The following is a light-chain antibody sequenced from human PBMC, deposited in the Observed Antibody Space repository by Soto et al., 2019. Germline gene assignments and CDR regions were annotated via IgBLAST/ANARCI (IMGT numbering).Light chain of an antibody. V-gene: IGLV2-14*01. CDR3: TSYTSSITML. J-gene: IGLJ2*01. CDR2: EVT. CDR1: SSDVGGYNY. Sequence: QSVLTQPASVSGSPGQSITISCTGTSSDVGGYNYVSWYQQHPGKAPKLMIYEVTNRPSGVSNRFSGSKSGNTASLTISGLQAEDEADYYCTSYTSSITMLFGGGTQLTVL.